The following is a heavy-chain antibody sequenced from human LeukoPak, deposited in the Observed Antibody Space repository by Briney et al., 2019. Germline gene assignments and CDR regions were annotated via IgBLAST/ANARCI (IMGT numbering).Heavy chain of an antibody. Sequence: GESLKISCKGSGYRFTSYWIGWVRQMPGKGLELMGIIYSGDSDTKYSPPLQGQVTMSVDKSINTAYLQWSSLKASDSAIYYCARLAGNNWLDPWGQGTLVTVSS. CDR3: ARLAGNNWLDP. V-gene: IGHV5-51*01. J-gene: IGHJ5*02. CDR1: GYRFTSYW. CDR2: IYSGDSDT.